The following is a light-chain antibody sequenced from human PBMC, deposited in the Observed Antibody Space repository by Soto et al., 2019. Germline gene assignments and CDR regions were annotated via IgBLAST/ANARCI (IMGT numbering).Light chain of an antibody. Sequence: SALTQPASVSGSPGQSITISCTGTSSDVGGYNYVSWYQHHPGKAPKVLIYEVSNRPSGVSSRFSGSKSGNTASLTISGLLAEDEADYYCTSYTSRNTRVFGGGTKLTVL. CDR1: SSDVGGYNY. CDR2: EVS. J-gene: IGLJ3*02. V-gene: IGLV2-14*01. CDR3: TSYTSRNTRV.